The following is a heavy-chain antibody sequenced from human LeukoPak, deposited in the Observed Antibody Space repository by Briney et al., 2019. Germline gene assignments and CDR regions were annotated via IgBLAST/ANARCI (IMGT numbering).Heavy chain of an antibody. CDR2: IIPILGIA. J-gene: IGHJ5*02. CDR1: GGTFSSYT. D-gene: IGHD2-2*01. Sequence: SVKVSCKASGGTFSSYTISWVRQAPGQGLEWMGRIIPILGIANYAQKFQGRVTITADKSTSTAYMELSSLRSEDTAVYYCARDRSSTSCSPPGWFDPWGQGTLVTVSS. V-gene: IGHV1-69*04. CDR3: ARDRSSTSCSPPGWFDP.